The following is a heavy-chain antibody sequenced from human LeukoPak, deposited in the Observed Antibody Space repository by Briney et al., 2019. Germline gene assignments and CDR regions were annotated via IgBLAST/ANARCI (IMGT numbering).Heavy chain of an antibody. Sequence: ASVKVSCKASGYTFTSYAMNWVRQAPGQGLEWMGWINTNTGNPTYAQGFTGRFVFSVDTSVSTAYLQISSLKAEDTAVYYCARRRAGSGSYRGYYYYMDVWGKGTTVTVSS. CDR2: INTNTGNP. J-gene: IGHJ6*03. D-gene: IGHD3-10*01. CDR3: ARRRAGSGSYRGYYYYMDV. V-gene: IGHV7-4-1*02. CDR1: GYTFTSYA.